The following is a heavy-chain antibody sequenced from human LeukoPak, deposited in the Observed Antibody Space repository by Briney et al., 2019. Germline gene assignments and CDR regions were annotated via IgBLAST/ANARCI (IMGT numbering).Heavy chain of an antibody. J-gene: IGHJ4*02. Sequence: ETLSLTCAVSGDSISSSYWWSWVRQPPGKGLEWVALIYSAGTTHADSVRGRFTISRDKSKNMLYLQMNSLRAEDTAVYFCARAQGGKIQLWDYYFDYWGQGTLVTVSS. D-gene: IGHD5-18*01. V-gene: IGHV3-66*01. CDR1: GDSISSSY. CDR3: ARAQGGKIQLWDYYFDY. CDR2: IYSAGTT.